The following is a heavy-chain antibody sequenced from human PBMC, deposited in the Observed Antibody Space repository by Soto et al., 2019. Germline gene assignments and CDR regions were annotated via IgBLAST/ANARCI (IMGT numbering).Heavy chain of an antibody. CDR1: IFAXSDYA. CDR2: ISGSACGT. CDR3: AKSRGSGTYFNPSDALDI. J-gene: IGHJ3*02. V-gene: IGHV3-23*01. D-gene: IGHD3-10*01. Sequence: WSVRISXAACIFAXSDYAMSWVREXPGKGLEWVSCISGSACGTYYAYSVKGRFIISRDNSRNTLHLQMSSLRAEDTAIYYCAKSRGSGTYFNPSDALDISGQGTVVTVSS.